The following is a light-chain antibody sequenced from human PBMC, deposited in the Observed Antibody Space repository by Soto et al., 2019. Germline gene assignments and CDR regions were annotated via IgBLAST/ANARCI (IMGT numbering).Light chain of an antibody. V-gene: IGKV1-5*01. CDR2: DAS. J-gene: IGKJ1*01. Sequence: DIKMTQSPSTLSASVGDRVTITCRASQSISSWLAWYQQKPGKAPKLLIYDASSLESGVPSRLSGSGSGTDFTLTISSLQPEDFATYYCQQSYSTPWTFGQGTKVDIK. CDR3: QQSYSTPWT. CDR1: QSISSW.